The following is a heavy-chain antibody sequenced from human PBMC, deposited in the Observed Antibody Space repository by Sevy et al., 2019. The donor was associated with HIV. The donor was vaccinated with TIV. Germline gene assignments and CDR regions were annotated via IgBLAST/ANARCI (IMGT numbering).Heavy chain of an antibody. CDR2: ISTYGSTI. V-gene: IGHV3-11*01. Sequence: GGSLRLSCAASGFSFSDYYMTWIRQAPGKGLEWVSYISTYGSTIYYADSVKGRFTISRDNARNSLYLQMNSLRAEDTAVYYCARVGFRFLEWLPHYGMDVWGQGTTVTVSS. D-gene: IGHD3-3*01. CDR1: GFSFSDYY. J-gene: IGHJ6*02. CDR3: ARVGFRFLEWLPHYGMDV.